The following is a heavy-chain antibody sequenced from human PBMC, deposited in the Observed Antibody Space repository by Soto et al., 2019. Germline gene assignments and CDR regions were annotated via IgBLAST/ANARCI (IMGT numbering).Heavy chain of an antibody. V-gene: IGHV3-7*05. CDR3: ARDGYSYGRLGTYYFDY. CDR1: GFTFSSYW. CDR2: IKQDGSEK. Sequence: PGGSLRLSCAASGFTFSSYWMSWVRQAPGKGLEWVANIKQDGSEKYYVDSVKGRFTISRDNAKNSLYLQMNSLRAEDTAVYYCARDGYSYGRLGTYYFDYWGQGTLVTVSS. D-gene: IGHD5-18*01. J-gene: IGHJ4*02.